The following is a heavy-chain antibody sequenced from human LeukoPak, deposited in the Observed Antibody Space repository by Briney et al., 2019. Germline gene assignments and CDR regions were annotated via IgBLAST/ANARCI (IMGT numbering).Heavy chain of an antibody. CDR2: IYHSGST. D-gene: IGHD3-22*01. Sequence: SETLSLTCAVSGGSISSGGYSWSWIRQPPGKGLEWIGYIYHSGSTYYNPSLKSRVTVSVDTSKNQFSLKLSSVTAADTAVYYCASYLLHYYDSSGYYVDGMDVWGQGTTVTVSS. J-gene: IGHJ6*02. CDR1: GGSISSGGYS. V-gene: IGHV4-30-2*01. CDR3: ASYLLHYYDSSGYYVDGMDV.